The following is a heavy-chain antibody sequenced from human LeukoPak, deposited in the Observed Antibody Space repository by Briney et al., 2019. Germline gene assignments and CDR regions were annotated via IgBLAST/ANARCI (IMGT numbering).Heavy chain of an antibody. CDR2: IYYSGST. V-gene: IGHV4-39*07. Sequence: PSETLSLTCTVSGGSISSSSYYWGWIRQPPGKGLEWIGSIYYSGSTYYNPSLKSRVTMSVDTSKNQFSLKLSSVTAADTAVYYCAREPSEVLLEWLSTNYYFDYWGQGTLVTVSS. J-gene: IGHJ4*02. CDR3: AREPSEVLLEWLSTNYYFDY. CDR1: GGSISSSSYY. D-gene: IGHD3-3*01.